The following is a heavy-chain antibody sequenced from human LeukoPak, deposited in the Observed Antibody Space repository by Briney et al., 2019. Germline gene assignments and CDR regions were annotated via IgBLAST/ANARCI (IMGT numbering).Heavy chain of an antibody. Sequence: GGSLRLFCAASGFTFSSYWMSWVRQAPGKGLEWVANIKQDGSEKYYVDSVKGRFTISRDNAKNSLYLQMNSLRAEDTAVYYCARGSLYGLGKGADYWGQGTLVTVSS. CDR2: IKQDGSEK. CDR3: ARGSLYGLGKGADY. CDR1: GFTFSSYW. J-gene: IGHJ4*02. V-gene: IGHV3-7*01. D-gene: IGHD3-10*01.